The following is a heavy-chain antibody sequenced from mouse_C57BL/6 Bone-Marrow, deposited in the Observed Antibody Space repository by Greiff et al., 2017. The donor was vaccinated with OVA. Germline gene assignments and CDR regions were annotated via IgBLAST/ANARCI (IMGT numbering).Heavy chain of an antibody. CDR2: IYPRSGNT. J-gene: IGHJ3*01. D-gene: IGHD2-2*01. Sequence: VQLQQSGAELARPGASVKLSCKASGYTFTSYGISWVTQRTGQGLEWIGEIYPRSGNTYSNEKFKGKATLTADKSSSTAYMELRSLTSEDSAVYFCARSGYDGGAWFAYWGQGTLVTVSA. V-gene: IGHV1-81*01. CDR1: GYTFTSYG. CDR3: ARSGYDGGAWFAY.